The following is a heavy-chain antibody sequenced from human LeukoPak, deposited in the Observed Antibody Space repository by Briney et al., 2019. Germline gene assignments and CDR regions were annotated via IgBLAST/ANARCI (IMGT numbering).Heavy chain of an antibody. CDR2: IYYSGST. D-gene: IGHD2-2*01. J-gene: IGHJ3*02. CDR3: ASGYCSSTSCYSHAFDI. CDR1: GGSISSYY. V-gene: IGHV4-59*01. Sequence: SETLSLTCTVSGGSISSYYWSWIRQPPGKGLEWIGYIYYSGSTNYNPSLKSRVTISVDTSKNQFSLKLSSVTAADTAVYYCASGYCSSTSCYSHAFDIWGQGTMVTVSS.